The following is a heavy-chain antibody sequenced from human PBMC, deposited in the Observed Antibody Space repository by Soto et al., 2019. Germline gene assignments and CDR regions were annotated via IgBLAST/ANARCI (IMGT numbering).Heavy chain of an antibody. V-gene: IGHV2-5*01. CDR1: GFSLSTSGVG. J-gene: IGHJ5*02. CDR3: AHHSKWLFAGGYWFDP. D-gene: IGHD3-22*01. CDR2: IYWNDDK. Sequence: QITLKESGPTLVKPTQTLTLTCTFSGFSLSTSGVGVGWIRQPPGKALEWLALIYWNDDKRYSPSLKSRLTITKDTSKNQVVLTMTNMDPVDTATYYCAHHSKWLFAGGYWFDPWGQGTLVTVSS.